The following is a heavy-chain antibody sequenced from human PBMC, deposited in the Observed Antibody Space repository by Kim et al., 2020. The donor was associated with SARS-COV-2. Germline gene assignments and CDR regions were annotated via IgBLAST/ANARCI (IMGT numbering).Heavy chain of an antibody. V-gene: IGHV4-59*01. J-gene: IGHJ4*02. CDR2: IYYSGST. Sequence: SETLSLTCTVSGGSISSYYWSWIRQPPGKGLEWIGYIYYSGSTNYNPSLKSRVTISVDTSKNQFSLKLSSVTAADTAVYYCARARVLDSRGFGIDYWGQGTLVTVSS. CDR3: ARARVLDSRGFGIDY. CDR1: GGSISSYY. D-gene: IGHD6-19*01.